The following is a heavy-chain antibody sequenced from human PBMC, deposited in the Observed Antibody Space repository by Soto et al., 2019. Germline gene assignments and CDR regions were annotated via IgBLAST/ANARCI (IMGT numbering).Heavy chain of an antibody. CDR1: GFTFSSYS. CDR3: ASQNSSTRGVDY. D-gene: IGHD6-19*01. Sequence: GGSLRLSCGASGFTFSSYSMNWGRQAPGKGLEWVSYISSSSSTIYYADSVKGRFTISRDNAKNSLYLQMNSLRDEDTAVYYCASQNSSTRGVDYWGQGTLVTVSS. J-gene: IGHJ4*02. V-gene: IGHV3-48*02. CDR2: ISSSSSTI.